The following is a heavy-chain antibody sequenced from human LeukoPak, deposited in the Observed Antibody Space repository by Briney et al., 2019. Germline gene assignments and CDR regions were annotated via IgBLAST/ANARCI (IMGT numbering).Heavy chain of an antibody. V-gene: IGHV3-7*01. J-gene: IGHJ4*01. CDR1: GFTFSTYW. CDR3: ARGILGGGGF. Sequence: GSLRLSCAASGFTFSTYWMNWVRQAPGKGLEWVANIKEDGSLKRYVDSVKGRFTISRDNAKNSLYLQMNSLGAEDTAVYYCARGILGGGGFWGQGTLVTVSS. D-gene: IGHD2-15*01. CDR2: IKEDGSLK.